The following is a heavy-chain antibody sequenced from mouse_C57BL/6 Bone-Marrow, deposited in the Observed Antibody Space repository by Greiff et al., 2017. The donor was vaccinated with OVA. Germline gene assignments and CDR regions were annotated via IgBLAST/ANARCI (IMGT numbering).Heavy chain of an antibody. Sequence: VKLQESGAELARPGASVKLSCKASGYTFTSYGISWVKQRTGQGLEWIGEIYPRSGNTYYNEKFKGKATLTADKSSSTAYMELRSLTSEDSAVYFCAKPSNWDSWFAYWGQGTLVTVSA. D-gene: IGHD4-1*01. J-gene: IGHJ3*01. V-gene: IGHV1-81*01. CDR1: GYTFTSYG. CDR2: IYPRSGNT. CDR3: AKPSNWDSWFAY.